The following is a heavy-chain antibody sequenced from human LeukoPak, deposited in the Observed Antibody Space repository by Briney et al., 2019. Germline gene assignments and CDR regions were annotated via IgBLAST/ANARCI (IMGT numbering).Heavy chain of an antibody. Sequence: PGGSLRLSCAASGFTFSNYSMGWVRQTPGKGLEWVSVIYSGGSTYYADSVKGRFTISRDNSKNTLYLQMNSLRAEDTAVYYCAREPDDSSGYYPKPFDYWGQGTLVTVSS. CDR3: AREPDDSSGYYPKPFDY. J-gene: IGHJ4*02. CDR1: GFTFSNYS. D-gene: IGHD3-22*01. CDR2: IYSGGST. V-gene: IGHV3-66*01.